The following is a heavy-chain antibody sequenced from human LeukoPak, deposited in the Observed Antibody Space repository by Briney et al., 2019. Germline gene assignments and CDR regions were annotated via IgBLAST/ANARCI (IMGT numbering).Heavy chain of an antibody. CDR2: IWYDGNHQ. Sequence: PGGSLRLSCATSGFTFSTYGMHWVRQAPGMGLEWVAVIWYDGNHQYYADSVKGRFTISRDNSKNTLYLQMNSLKTEDTAVYYCTRHLVRGVLSYSSSSYYMDVWGKGTTVTVSS. CDR1: GFTFSTYG. V-gene: IGHV3-33*01. D-gene: IGHD6-13*01. CDR3: TRHLVRGVLSYSSSSYYMDV. J-gene: IGHJ6*03.